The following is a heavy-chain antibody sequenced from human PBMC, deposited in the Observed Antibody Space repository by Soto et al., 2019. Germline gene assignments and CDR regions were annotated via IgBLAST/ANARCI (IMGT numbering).Heavy chain of an antibody. CDR2: IYSDGTT. CDR3: ARDRPSAEFYYGSRTFDP. CDR1: GFNVSNNY. J-gene: IGHJ5*02. D-gene: IGHD3-10*01. V-gene: IGHV3-53*04. Sequence: EVQLVESGGGLVQPGGSLRLSCAASGFNVSNNYMSWVRQAPGKGLEWVSVIYSDGTTYYADSVQGRFTISRHNSKNTLYLQMNSLRAEDTAVYYCARDRPSAEFYYGSRTFDPWGQGTLVTVSS.